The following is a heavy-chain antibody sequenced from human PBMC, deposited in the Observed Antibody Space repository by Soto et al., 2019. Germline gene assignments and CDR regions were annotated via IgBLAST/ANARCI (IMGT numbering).Heavy chain of an antibody. CDR2: IGSRTSDI. J-gene: IGHJ3*02. D-gene: IGHD3-22*01. CDR3: VRDYYDTSGYPNTFDM. V-gene: IGHV3-21*01. Sequence: PVGSLRLSCAASGFTLSRHTMNWVGQAPGKGLEWVSFIGSRTSDIYYADSVKGRFTISRDNAKNSLYLDLTRLRAEDTAVYFCVRDYYDTSGYPNTFDMWGQGTMVTVSS. CDR1: GFTLSRHT.